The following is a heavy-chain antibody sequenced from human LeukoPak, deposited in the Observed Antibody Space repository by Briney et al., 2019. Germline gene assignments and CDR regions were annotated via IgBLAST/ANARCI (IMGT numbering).Heavy chain of an antibody. J-gene: IGHJ4*02. Sequence: GGSLRLSCAASGFTFRSYGMHWVRQAPGKGLEWVAVIWYDGSNKYYADSVKGRFTVSRDNSKNTLYLQMNSLRAEDTAVYYCATSVASSSDWYADYWGRGTLVTVSS. CDR1: GFTFRSYG. CDR3: ATSVASSSDWYADY. CDR2: IWYDGSNK. D-gene: IGHD6-19*01. V-gene: IGHV3-33*01.